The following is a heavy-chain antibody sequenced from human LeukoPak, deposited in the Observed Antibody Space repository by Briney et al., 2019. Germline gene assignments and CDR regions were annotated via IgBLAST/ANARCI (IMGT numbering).Heavy chain of an antibody. V-gene: IGHV3-7*01. CDR1: GFTFSSYA. CDR3: ATYQYASDI. J-gene: IGHJ3*02. CDR2: IKQDGSEK. Sequence: GGSLRLSCAASGFTFSSYAMSWVRQAPGKGLEWVANIKQDGSEKYYVDSVKGRFTISRDNAKNSLYLQMNSLRAEDTAVYYCATYQYASDIWGQGTMVTVSS. D-gene: IGHD2-2*01.